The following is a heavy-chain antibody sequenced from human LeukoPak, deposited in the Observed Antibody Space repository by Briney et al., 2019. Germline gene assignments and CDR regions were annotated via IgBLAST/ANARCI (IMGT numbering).Heavy chain of an antibody. CDR3: AKNSKRSYFDY. J-gene: IGHJ4*02. CDR2: ISGSGGST. D-gene: IGHD1-7*01. Sequence: PGGSLRLSCAASGITFTKAWMSWVRQAPGKGLEWVSAISGSGGSTYYAGSVKGRFTISRDNSKNTLYLQMNSLRAEDTAVYYCAKNSKRSYFDYWGQGTLVTVSS. V-gene: IGHV3-23*01. CDR1: GITFTKAW.